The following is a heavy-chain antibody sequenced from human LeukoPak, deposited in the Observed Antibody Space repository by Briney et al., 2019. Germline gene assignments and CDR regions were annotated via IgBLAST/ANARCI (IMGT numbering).Heavy chain of an antibody. CDR2: IKSKPNGGTT. CDR3: NTGGYYFDY. CDR1: GFTFSNAW. Sequence: GGSLRLSCVGSGFTFSNAWMNWVRQAPGKGLEWVGRIKSKPNGGTTDYAAPVKGRVTISRDDSKNTVYLQVNSLKPEDTAVYYCNTGGYYFDYWGLGTLVTVSS. V-gene: IGHV3-15*01. J-gene: IGHJ4*02.